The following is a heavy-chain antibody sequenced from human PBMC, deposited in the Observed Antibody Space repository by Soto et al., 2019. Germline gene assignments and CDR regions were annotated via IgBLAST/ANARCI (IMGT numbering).Heavy chain of an antibody. CDR3: ARASGPFDY. V-gene: IGHV3-33*01. Sequence: QVQLVESGGGVVQPGRSLRLSYVASGFAFSTYGIHWVRQAPGKGLEWVAVIWYDGSIKYYADSVKGRFTISRDNSKNTLYLQMNSLRADDTAVYYCARASGPFDYWGQGTQVTVSS. J-gene: IGHJ4*02. CDR1: GFAFSTYG. D-gene: IGHD5-12*01. CDR2: IWYDGSIK.